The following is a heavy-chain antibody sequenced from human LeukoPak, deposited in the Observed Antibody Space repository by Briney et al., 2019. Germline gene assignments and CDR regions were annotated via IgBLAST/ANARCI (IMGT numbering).Heavy chain of an antibody. CDR2: FDPEDGET. CDR3: APQYYYDSSGYP. Sequence: ASVKVSCKASGYTFTSYGISWVRQAPGKGLEWMGGFDPEDGETIYAQKFQGRVTMTEDTSTDTAYMELSSLRSEDTAVYYCAPQYYYDSSGYPWGQGTLVTVSS. V-gene: IGHV1-24*01. J-gene: IGHJ5*02. D-gene: IGHD3-22*01. CDR1: GYTFTSYG.